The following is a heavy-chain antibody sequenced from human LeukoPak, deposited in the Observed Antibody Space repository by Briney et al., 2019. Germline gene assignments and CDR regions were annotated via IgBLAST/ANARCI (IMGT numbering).Heavy chain of an antibody. V-gene: IGHV4-59*01. CDR3: TRDRSALDT. Sequence: SETLSLTCSVSGASISSYFWTWIRQSPGKGLEWIGYISNIGSTNYNPSLKSRVTISGDTSKNQFSLKLSSVTAADTAVYYCTRDRSALDTWGQGTMVTVSS. CDR2: ISNIGST. CDR1: GASISSYF. J-gene: IGHJ3*02.